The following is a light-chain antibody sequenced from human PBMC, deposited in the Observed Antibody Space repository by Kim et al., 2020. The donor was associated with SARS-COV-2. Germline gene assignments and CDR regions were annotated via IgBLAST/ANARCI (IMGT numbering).Light chain of an antibody. CDR3: QAWHVNMMI. J-gene: IGLJ2*01. V-gene: IGLV3-1*01. CDR1: QLGNKY. CDR2: HDD. Sequence: SLSPGQTATITCSGDQLGNKYAYWYQQKPGQSPVLVIYHDDKRPSEIPDRFSGSNSGNTATLTISGTQAMDEADYYCQAWHVNMMIFGGGTKVTVL.